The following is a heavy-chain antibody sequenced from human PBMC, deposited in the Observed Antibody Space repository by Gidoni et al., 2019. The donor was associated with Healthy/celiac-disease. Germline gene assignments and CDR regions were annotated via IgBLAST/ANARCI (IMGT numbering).Heavy chain of an antibody. V-gene: IGHV4-34*01. CDR2: INHSGST. D-gene: IGHD2-15*01. J-gene: IGHJ4*02. CDR1: GGSFSGYY. CDR3: ARKSPRYCSGGSCYVDY. Sequence: QVQLQQWGAGLLKPSETLSLTCAVYGGSFSGYYWSWIRQPPGKGLEWIGEINHSGSTNYNPSLKSRVTISVDTSKNQFSLKLSSVTAADTAVYYCARKSPRYCSGGSCYVDYWGQGTLVTVSS.